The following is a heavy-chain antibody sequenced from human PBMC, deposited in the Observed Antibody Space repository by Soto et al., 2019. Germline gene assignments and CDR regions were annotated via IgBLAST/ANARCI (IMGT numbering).Heavy chain of an antibody. CDR2: IYYSGST. J-gene: IGHJ4*02. V-gene: IGHV4-59*01. CDR1: GGSISRYY. D-gene: IGHD1-1*01. Sequence: SETRSLTCTVTGGSISRYYWRGSRQPPGKGLEWIGYIYYSGSTNYNPSLKSRVTISVDTSKNQFSLKLSSVTAADTAVYYCAMRRDAYNVFDYWGQGNLVTVSS. CDR3: AMRRDAYNVFDY.